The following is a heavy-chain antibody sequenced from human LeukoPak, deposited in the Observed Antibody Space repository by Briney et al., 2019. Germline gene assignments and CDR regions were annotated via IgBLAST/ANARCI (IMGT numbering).Heavy chain of an antibody. CDR3: ARGLYSSNWAFDP. D-gene: IGHD6-13*01. J-gene: IGHJ5*02. CDR2: IYTSGST. V-gene: IGHV4-4*07. CDR1: SGSISGYY. Sequence: SDTLSLTCIVSSGSISGYYWSWIRQPAGKGLEWIGRIYTSGSTNYNPSLRSRVTMSADTSKNQFSLRLSSVTAADTAVYYWARGLYSSNWAFDPWGQGTLVTVSS.